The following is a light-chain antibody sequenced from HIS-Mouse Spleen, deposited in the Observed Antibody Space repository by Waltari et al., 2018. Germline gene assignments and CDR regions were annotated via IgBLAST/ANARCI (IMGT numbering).Light chain of an antibody. J-gene: IGLJ1*01. CDR2: EVS. CDR1: SSDVGGYNY. V-gene: IGLV2-8*01. CDR3: SSYAGSNNSLYV. Sequence: QSALTQPPSASGSPGQSVTISCTGTSSDVGGYNYVSWYQQHPGKAPKCMIYEVSKLPSGGPDRFSGSKSGNTASLTVSGLQAEDEADYYCSSYAGSNNSLYVFGTGTKVTVL.